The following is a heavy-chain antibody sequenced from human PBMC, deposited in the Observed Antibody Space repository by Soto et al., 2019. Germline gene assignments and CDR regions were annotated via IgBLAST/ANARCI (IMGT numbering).Heavy chain of an antibody. CDR1: GGSISSGGYS. V-gene: IGHV4-30-2*01. CDR2: IYHSGST. CDR3: ARGGKTVTTFDY. J-gene: IGHJ4*02. Sequence: QLQLQESGSGLVKPSQTLSLTCAVSGGSISSGGYSWSWIRQPPGKGLEWIGYIYHSGSTYYNPSLKSRVXXXVXXSKNQLSLKLSSVTAADTAVYYCARGGKTVTTFDYWGQGTLVTVSS. D-gene: IGHD4-17*01.